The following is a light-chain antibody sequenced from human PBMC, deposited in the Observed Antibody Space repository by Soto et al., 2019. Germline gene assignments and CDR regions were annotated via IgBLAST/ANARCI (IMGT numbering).Light chain of an antibody. CDR1: QSISNW. J-gene: IGKJ1*01. Sequence: DIQMTQSASAVSASVGDRVTITCRASQSISNWLAWYQQRPGKAPRLLIYKASNLESGVPSRFSGSGSGTEFTLIITSLQPDDSATYYCQQYNSYSWTFGQGTKVDIK. CDR3: QQYNSYSWT. V-gene: IGKV1-5*03. CDR2: KAS.